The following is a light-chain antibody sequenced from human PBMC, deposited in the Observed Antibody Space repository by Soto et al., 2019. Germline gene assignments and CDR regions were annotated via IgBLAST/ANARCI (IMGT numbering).Light chain of an antibody. J-gene: IGKJ1*01. CDR2: GAS. V-gene: IGKV3-20*01. Sequence: EIVLTQSPGTLSLSPGEEATLSCRASQSVSANYLAWYQQKPGQAPRPLIYGASSRAIGIPDRFSGSGSGTDFTLTISRLEPGDFAVYYCQQYGSLPWTFGQGTKVEIK. CDR1: QSVSANY. CDR3: QQYGSLPWT.